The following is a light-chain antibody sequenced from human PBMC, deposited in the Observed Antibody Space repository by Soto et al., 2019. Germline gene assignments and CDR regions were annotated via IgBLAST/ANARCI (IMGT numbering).Light chain of an antibody. Sequence: EIVMTQSPATLSVSPGERATLSCRASQSVSSNLAWYQQKPGQAPRLLIYGASTRATGIPASFNGGGSGAEFSLTISSLQSGDFAVYYCQQYDSWPLTFGGGTKVEIK. CDR3: QQYDSWPLT. V-gene: IGKV3-15*01. CDR2: GAS. J-gene: IGKJ4*01. CDR1: QSVSSN.